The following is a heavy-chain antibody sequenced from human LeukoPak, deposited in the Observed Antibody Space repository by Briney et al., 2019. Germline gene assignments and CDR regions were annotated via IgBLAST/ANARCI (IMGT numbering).Heavy chain of an antibody. J-gene: IGHJ4*02. V-gene: IGHV4-59*08. D-gene: IGHD6-6*01. Sequence: SETLSLTCTVSGGSISSYYWSWIRQPPGKGLEWIGYIYYSGSTNYNPSLKSRVTISVDTSRNQFSLMLNSVTAADTAVYFCARMGAARTLGSDYWGRGTLVTVFS. CDR2: IYYSGST. CDR1: GGSISSYY. CDR3: ARMGAARTLGSDY.